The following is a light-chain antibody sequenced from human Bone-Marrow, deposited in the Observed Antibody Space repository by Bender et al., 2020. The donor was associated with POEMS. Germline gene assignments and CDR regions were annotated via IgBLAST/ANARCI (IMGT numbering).Light chain of an antibody. Sequence: QSALTQPASVSGSPGQSITVSCTGTTNDVGGYNLVSWYQHHPGKGPKLIIYEGMKRPSGVSDRFSASKSGNTASLTISGLQAEDEADYYCFSYAGDSTWVFGGGTKLTVL. CDR1: TNDVGGYNL. J-gene: IGLJ3*02. CDR3: FSYAGDSTWV. V-gene: IGLV2-23*01. CDR2: EGM.